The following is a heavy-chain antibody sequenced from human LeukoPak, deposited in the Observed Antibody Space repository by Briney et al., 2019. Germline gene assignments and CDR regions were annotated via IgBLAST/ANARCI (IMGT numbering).Heavy chain of an antibody. CDR1: GYTFTSYD. D-gene: IGHD5-12*01. J-gene: IGHJ3*02. CDR2: MNPNSGNT. CDR3: ARNGYDYDLDAFDI. V-gene: IGHV1-8*01. Sequence: ASVKVSCKASGYTFTSYDINWVRQATGQGLEWMGCMNPNSGNTGYAQKFQGRVTMTRNTSISTAYMELSSLRSEDTAVYYCARNGYDYDLDAFDIWGQGTMVTVSS.